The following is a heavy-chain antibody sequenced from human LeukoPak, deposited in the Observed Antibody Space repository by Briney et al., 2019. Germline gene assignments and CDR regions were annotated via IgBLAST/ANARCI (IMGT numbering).Heavy chain of an antibody. D-gene: IGHD5-12*01. Sequence: GGSLRLSCAASGFTFSSYWMSWVRQAPGKGLEWVSVIYSGGSTYYADSVKGRFTISRDNSKNTLYLQMSSLRAEDTAVYYCAKDGLATIEYYYYYYMDVWGKGTTVTVSS. J-gene: IGHJ6*03. CDR2: IYSGGST. CDR1: GFTFSSYW. V-gene: IGHV3-23*03. CDR3: AKDGLATIEYYYYYYMDV.